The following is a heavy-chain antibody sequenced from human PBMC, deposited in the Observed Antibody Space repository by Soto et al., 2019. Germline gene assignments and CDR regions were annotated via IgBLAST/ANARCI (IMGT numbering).Heavy chain of an antibody. Sequence: SETLSLTCTVSGDSISTFYWGWMRQSPGKELEWIGYVYYSGSTNYNPSLKSRVTISVDTSKNQFSLKLSSVTAADTAVYYCARGRKEMATIIDYWGQGTLVTVSS. CDR3: ARGRKEMATIIDY. J-gene: IGHJ4*02. D-gene: IGHD5-12*01. CDR2: VYYSGST. V-gene: IGHV4-59*01. CDR1: GDSISTFY.